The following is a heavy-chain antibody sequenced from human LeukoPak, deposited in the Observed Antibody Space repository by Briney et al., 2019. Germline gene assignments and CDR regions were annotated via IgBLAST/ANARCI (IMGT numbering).Heavy chain of an antibody. CDR3: AKKGATTGDFDY. D-gene: IGHD1-26*01. CDR1: GFTFSNFL. CDR2: ISGSGGDT. V-gene: IGHV3-23*01. J-gene: IGHJ4*02. Sequence: GGSLRLSCAASGFTFSNFLMTWVRQAPGKGPEWVSAISGSGGDTYYADSVKGRFTISRDNSRNTLYLQMNSLRAEDTAVYYCAKKGATTGDFDYWGQGTLVTVSS.